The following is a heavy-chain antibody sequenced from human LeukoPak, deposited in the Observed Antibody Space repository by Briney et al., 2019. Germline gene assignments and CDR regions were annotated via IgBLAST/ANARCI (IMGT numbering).Heavy chain of an antibody. Sequence: SETLSLTCTVSCGSISSSSYYWGWIRQPPGKGLEWIGSIYYSGSTYYNPSLKSRVTISVDTSKNQLSLKLSSVTAADTAVYYCARLQHLYYGSGSYYFDYWGQGTLVTVSS. D-gene: IGHD3-10*01. CDR2: IYYSGST. CDR3: ARLQHLYYGSGSYYFDY. V-gene: IGHV4-39*01. J-gene: IGHJ4*02. CDR1: CGSISSSSYY.